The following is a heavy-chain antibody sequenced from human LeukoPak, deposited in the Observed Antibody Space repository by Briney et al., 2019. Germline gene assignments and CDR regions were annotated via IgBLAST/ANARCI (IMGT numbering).Heavy chain of an antibody. CDR2: IWYDGSNK. Sequence: PGGSLRLSCTASVFTFSSYDMHWVRQAPGKGLEWVAIIWYDGSNKYFGVSVKGRFPISRDNSKNTLYLQMNSLRAEDTAVYYCARGVMYYDSSGYLFAYWGQGILVTVSS. D-gene: IGHD3-22*01. V-gene: IGHV3-33*08. J-gene: IGHJ4*02. CDR3: ARGVMYYDSSGYLFAY. CDR1: VFTFSSYD.